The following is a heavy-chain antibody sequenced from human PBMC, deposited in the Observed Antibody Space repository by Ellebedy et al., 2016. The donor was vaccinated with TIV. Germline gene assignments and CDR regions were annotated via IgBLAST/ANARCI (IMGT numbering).Heavy chain of an antibody. CDR2: IGTDGDT. V-gene: IGHV3-13*01. J-gene: IGHJ4*02. Sequence: GESLKISCAASGFTFSNYDVHWVRQATGKGLEWVSSIGTDGDTYYPGSVKGRFTISRENAKNSLYLQMNSLRVGDTAVYFCVSGPRGTFDYWGQGTLVIVSS. D-gene: IGHD3-16*01. CDR3: VSGPRGTFDY. CDR1: GFTFSNYD.